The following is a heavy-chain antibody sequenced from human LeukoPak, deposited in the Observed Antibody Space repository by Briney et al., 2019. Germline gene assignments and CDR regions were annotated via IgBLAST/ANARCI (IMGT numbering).Heavy chain of an antibody. CDR3: ARDQERTIFWGAPGV. Sequence: ASVKVSCKASGYTFTGYYMHWVRQAPGQGLEWMGRINPNSGGTNYAQKFQGRVTMTRDTSISTAYMELSRLRSDDTAVYYCARDQERTIFWGAPGVWGKGTTVTVSS. D-gene: IGHD3-3*01. CDR1: GYTFTGYY. J-gene: IGHJ6*04. CDR2: INPNSGGT. V-gene: IGHV1-2*06.